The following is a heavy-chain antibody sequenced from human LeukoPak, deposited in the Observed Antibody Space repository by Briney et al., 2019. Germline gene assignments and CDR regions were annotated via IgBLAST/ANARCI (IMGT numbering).Heavy chain of an antibody. CDR3: AREEEYYYEKKGAFDI. CDR1: GYSISSGYY. D-gene: IGHD3-22*01. V-gene: IGHV4-38-2*02. CDR2: IYHSGST. Sequence: PSETLSLTCTVSGYSISSGYYWGWIRQPPGKGLEWIGSIYHSGSTYYNPSLKSRVTISVDTSKNQFSLKLSSVTAADTAVYYCAREEEYYYEKKGAFDIWGKGTTVTISS. J-gene: IGHJ6*04.